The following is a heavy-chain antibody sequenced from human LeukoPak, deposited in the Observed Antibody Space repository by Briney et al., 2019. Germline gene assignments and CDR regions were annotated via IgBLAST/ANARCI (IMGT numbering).Heavy chain of an antibody. CDR1: GGTISSYY. J-gene: IGHJ4*02. CDR3: ARADIVATIFDY. CDR2: IYYSGST. V-gene: IGHV4-59*01. D-gene: IGHD5-12*01. Sequence: SETLSLTCTVSGGTISSYYWSWIRQPPGKGLEWIGYIYYSGSTNYNPSLKSRVTISVDTSKNQFSLKLSSVTAADTAVYYCARADIVATIFDYWGQGTLVTVSS.